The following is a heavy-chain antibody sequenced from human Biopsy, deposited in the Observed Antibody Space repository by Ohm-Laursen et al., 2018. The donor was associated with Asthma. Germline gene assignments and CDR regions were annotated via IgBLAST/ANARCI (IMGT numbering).Heavy chain of an antibody. CDR3: ARPRWGPYGY. J-gene: IGHJ4*02. CDR1: GFTFGDYC. V-gene: IGHV3-7*01. CDR2: IKHDGSEK. D-gene: IGHD4-17*01. Sequence: SLRLSCAASGFTFGDYCMSWVRQVPGQGLEWVANIKHDGSEKNHVDSLKGRFTISRDNAKNSLYLQMNSLRGEDTAVYYCARPRWGPYGYWGQGTLVTVSS.